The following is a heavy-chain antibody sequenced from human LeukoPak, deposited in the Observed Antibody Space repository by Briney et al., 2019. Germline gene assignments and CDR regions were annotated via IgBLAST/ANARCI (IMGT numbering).Heavy chain of an antibody. J-gene: IGHJ6*02. Sequence: SETLSLTCTVSGDSIKYYWSWFRQPPGKGLEWIAQIHESGSNAYNPSLKSRVTISRDTSENQISLQLSSVTAADTAVYYCVKHSDRRHYSMDVWGQGTTVTVSS. CDR3: VKHSDRRHYSMDV. D-gene: IGHD1-26*01. CDR2: IHESGSN. CDR1: GDSIKYY. V-gene: IGHV4-59*08.